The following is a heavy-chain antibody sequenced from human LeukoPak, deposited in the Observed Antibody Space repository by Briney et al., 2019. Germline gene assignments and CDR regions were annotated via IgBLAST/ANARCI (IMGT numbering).Heavy chain of an antibody. D-gene: IGHD2-21*01. CDR1: GGSISNYY. J-gene: IGHJ4*02. CDR2: IYYSGST. V-gene: IGHV4-59*01. CDR3: ARGGGDLAIDDY. Sequence: PSETLSLTCTVSGGSISNYYWSWIRQPPGKGLEWIGYIYYSGSTNYNSSFKSRVTISIDTSKNQFSLRLSSVTAADTAVYYCARGGGDLAIDDYWGQGTLVTVSS.